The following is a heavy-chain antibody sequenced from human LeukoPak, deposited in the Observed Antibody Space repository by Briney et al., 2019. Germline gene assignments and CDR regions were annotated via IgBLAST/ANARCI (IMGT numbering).Heavy chain of an antibody. J-gene: IGHJ5*02. D-gene: IGHD3-10*01. V-gene: IGHV4-39*01. Sequence: SETLSLICTVSGGSISSSSYYWGWVRQPPGKGLEWIGSIYYSGSTYYNPSLKSRVTISVDTSKNQFSLKLSSVTAADTAVYYCVPGSYFYNWSDPWGQGTLVTVSS. CDR3: VPGSYFYNWSDP. CDR1: GGSISSSSYY. CDR2: IYYSGST.